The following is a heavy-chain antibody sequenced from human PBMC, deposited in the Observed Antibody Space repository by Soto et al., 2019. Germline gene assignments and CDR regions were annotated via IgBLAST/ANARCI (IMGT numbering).Heavy chain of an antibody. J-gene: IGHJ3*02. D-gene: IGHD5-12*01. CDR2: MNPNSGNT. CDR1: GYTFNSYD. CDR3: ASVTLRHRACDI. Sequence: QVQLVQSGAEVTKPGASVKVSCKASGYTFNSYDINWVRQATGQGLEWMGWMNPNSGNTGYAQKFKGRVTMTRNTSRSTAYMELSSLRSEDTAVDYCASVTLRHRACDIWGQGTMVTVSS. V-gene: IGHV1-8*01.